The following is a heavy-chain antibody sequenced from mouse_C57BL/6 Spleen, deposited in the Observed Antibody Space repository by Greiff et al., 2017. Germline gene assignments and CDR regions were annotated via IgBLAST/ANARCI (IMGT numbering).Heavy chain of an antibody. CDR2: IDPETGGT. CDR3: TRGPTVVADY. J-gene: IGHJ2*01. V-gene: IGHV1-15*01. CDR1: GYTFTDYE. Sequence: QVQLKESGAELVRPGASVTLSCKASGYTFTDYEMHWVKQTPVHGLEWIGAIDPETGGTAYNQKFKGKAILTADKSSSTAYMELRSLTSEDSAVYYCTRGPTVVADYWGQGTTLTVSS. D-gene: IGHD1-1*01.